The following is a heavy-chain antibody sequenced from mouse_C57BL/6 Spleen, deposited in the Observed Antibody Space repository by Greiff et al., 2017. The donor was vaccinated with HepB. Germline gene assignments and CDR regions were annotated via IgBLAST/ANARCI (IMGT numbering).Heavy chain of an antibody. Sequence: QVQLKQPGAELVKPGASVKLSCKASGYTFTSYWMHWVKQRPGQGLEWIGMIHPNIGSTNYNEKFKSKATLTVDKSSSTAYMQSSSLTSEDSAVYYCGYYGSRYCDVWGTGTTVTVSS. V-gene: IGHV1-64*01. CDR2: IHPNIGST. D-gene: IGHD1-1*01. J-gene: IGHJ1*03. CDR1: GYTFTSYW. CDR3: GYYGSRYCDV.